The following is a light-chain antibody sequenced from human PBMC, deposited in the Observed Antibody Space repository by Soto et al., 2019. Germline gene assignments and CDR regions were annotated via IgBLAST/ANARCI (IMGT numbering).Light chain of an antibody. CDR3: QQYESTPPT. CDR1: QSVLYSSNNKNY. V-gene: IGKV4-1*01. CDR2: WAS. Sequence: DIVMTQSPDSLAVSLGERATINCKSSQSVLYSSNNKNYLAWYQQRPGQPPKLLIYWASTRESGVPDRFSGSGSGTEFILTTTSLQAEDVVVYYCQQYESTPPTFGGGTKLEIK. J-gene: IGKJ2*01.